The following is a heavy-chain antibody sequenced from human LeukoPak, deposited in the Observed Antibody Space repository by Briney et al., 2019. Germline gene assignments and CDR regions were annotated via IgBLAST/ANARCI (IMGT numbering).Heavy chain of an antibody. Sequence: GRSLRLSCAASGFTFSSYGMHWVRQAPGKGLEWVSYISSSGSSIYYADSVEGRFTISRDNAKNSLYLQMSSLRAEDTAVYYCARVGTKTYYYVSSGFLDYWGQGTLVTVSS. CDR3: ARVGTKTYYYVSSGFLDY. CDR1: GFTFSSYG. V-gene: IGHV3-48*04. D-gene: IGHD3-22*01. CDR2: ISSSGSSI. J-gene: IGHJ4*02.